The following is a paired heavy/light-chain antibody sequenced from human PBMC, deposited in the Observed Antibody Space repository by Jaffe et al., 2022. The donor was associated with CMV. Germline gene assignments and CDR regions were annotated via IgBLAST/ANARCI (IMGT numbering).Heavy chain of an antibody. CDR1: GGSIRSSSYY. V-gene: IGHV4-39*01. CDR2: IYYSGST. Sequence: QLQLQESGPGLVKPSETLSLTCTVSGGSIRSSSYYWGWIRQPPGKGLEWIGSIYYSGSTFYNPSLKSRVTMSVDTSKNQFSLKLSSVTAADTAVYYCATQAQQLVPAEIDYWGQGTLVTVSS. J-gene: IGHJ4*02. D-gene: IGHD6-13*01. CDR3: ATQAQQLVPAEIDY.
Light chain of an antibody. V-gene: IGKV3-20*01. J-gene: IGKJ5*01. CDR2: GAS. CDR1: LTISSNF. Sequence: EIVLTQSPGTLSLSPGERATLSCRASLTISSNFLAWYQQKPGRAPRLLIYGASSRATGIPDRFSGSGSGTDFTLTISRLEPEDFAVYYCQQYGSSQITFGQGTRLEIK. CDR3: QQYGSSQIT.